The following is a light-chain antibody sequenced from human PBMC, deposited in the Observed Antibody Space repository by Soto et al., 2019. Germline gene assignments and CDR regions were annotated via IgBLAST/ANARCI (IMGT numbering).Light chain of an antibody. CDR2: EVS. CDR3: SSFTSSSSGV. CDR1: SSDVGGYNY. V-gene: IGLV2-14*01. Sequence: QSALTQPASVSGSPGQSITISCTGTSSDVGGYNYVSWYQQHPGKAPKVMIYEVSNRPSGVSYRFSGSKSGNTASLTISGLHAEDEDDYYCSSFTSSSSGVFGGGTKLTVL. J-gene: IGLJ3*02.